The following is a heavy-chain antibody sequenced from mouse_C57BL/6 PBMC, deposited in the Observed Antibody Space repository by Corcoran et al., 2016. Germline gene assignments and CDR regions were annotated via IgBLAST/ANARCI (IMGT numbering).Heavy chain of an antibody. J-gene: IGHJ1*03. CDR1: GYSITSGYY. CDR3: ASTVDWYFDV. Sequence: DVQLQESGPGLVKPSQSLSLTCSVTGYSITSGYYWNWIRQFPGNKLEWMGYISYDGSNNYNPSLKNRISITRDTSKNQFFLKLNSVTTEDTATYYCASTVDWYFDVWGTGTTVTVSS. CDR2: ISYDGSN. V-gene: IGHV3-6*01. D-gene: IGHD1-1*01.